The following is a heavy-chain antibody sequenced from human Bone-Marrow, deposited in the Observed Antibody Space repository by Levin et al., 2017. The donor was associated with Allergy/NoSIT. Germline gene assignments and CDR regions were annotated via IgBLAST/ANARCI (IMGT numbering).Heavy chain of an antibody. D-gene: IGHD1-7*01. CDR3: ARRWVGGGTISD. J-gene: IGHJ4*02. V-gene: IGHV4-39*01. CDR1: GGSISSSSYY. CDR2: IYYSGST. Sequence: ESLKISCPVSGGSISSSSYYWGWIRQPPGKGLEWIGSIYYSGSTYYNPSLKSRVTISVDTSKNQFSLKLSSVTAADTAVYYCARRWVGGGTISDWGQGTLVTVSS.